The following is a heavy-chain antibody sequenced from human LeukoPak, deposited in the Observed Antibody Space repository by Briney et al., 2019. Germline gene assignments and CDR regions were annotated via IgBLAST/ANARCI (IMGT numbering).Heavy chain of an antibody. J-gene: IGHJ5*02. V-gene: IGHV1-8*01. CDR1: GYTFTSYD. D-gene: IGHD3-10*01. Sequence: GASVKVSCKASGYTFTSYDINWVRQATGQGLEWMGWMNPNSGNTGYAQKFQGRVTMTRNTSISTAYMELSSLGSEDTAVYYCARIMVRDLNWFDPWGQGTLVTVFS. CDR2: MNPNSGNT. CDR3: ARIMVRDLNWFDP.